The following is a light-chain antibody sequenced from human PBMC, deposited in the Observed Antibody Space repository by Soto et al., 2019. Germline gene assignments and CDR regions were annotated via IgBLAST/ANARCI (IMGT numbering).Light chain of an antibody. CDR3: QQFNSFFS. Sequence: DIQMTQSPSTLSASVGDRVTITCRASQSISTWLAWYQQKPGRAPNLLIYDASILESVVPSRFSGSGSGTEFTLTISSLQPDDFATYSCQQFNSFFSFGQWTKVEIK. CDR2: DAS. CDR1: QSISTW. V-gene: IGKV1-5*01. J-gene: IGKJ1*01.